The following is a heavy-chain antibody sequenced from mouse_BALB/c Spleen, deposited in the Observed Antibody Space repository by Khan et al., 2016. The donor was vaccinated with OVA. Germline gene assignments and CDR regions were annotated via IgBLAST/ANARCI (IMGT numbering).Heavy chain of an antibody. V-gene: IGHV3-2*02. CDR2: ISYSGST. J-gene: IGHJ4*01. Sequence: EVQLQESGPGLVKPSQSLSLTCTVTGYSITSDYAWNWIRQFPGNKLEWMGYISYSGSTTYNPSLKSRISITRDTSKDQFFLQLKSVTSEDTATYSCASALGRYYALDYWGQGTSVTVSS. CDR1: GYSITSDYA. D-gene: IGHD4-1*01. CDR3: ASALGRYYALDY.